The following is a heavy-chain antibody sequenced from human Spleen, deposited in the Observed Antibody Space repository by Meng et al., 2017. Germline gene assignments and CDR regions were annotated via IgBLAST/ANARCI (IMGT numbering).Heavy chain of an antibody. CDR2: IKSKTDGGTT. J-gene: IGHJ6*01. D-gene: IGHD3-22*01. CDR1: GFTFSNAW. V-gene: IGHV3-15*01. CDR3: TTVRYYYDSSGYYDNYYYYGMDV. Sequence: GESLKISCAASGFTFSNAWMSWVRQAPGKGLEWVGRIKSKTDGGTTDYAAPVKGRFTISRDDSKNTLYLQMNSLKTEDTAVYYCTTVRYYYDSSGYYDNYYYYGMDVWGQGNTVT.